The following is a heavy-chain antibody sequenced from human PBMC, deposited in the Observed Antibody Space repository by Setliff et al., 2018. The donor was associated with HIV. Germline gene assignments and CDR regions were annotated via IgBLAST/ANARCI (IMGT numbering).Heavy chain of an antibody. V-gene: IGHV4-61*10. CDR2: LHLSGDT. D-gene: IGHD3-22*01. J-gene: IGHJ4*02. CDR1: GDSINSGTYY. CDR3: ARAASYYDSSGYWATPKYFDY. Sequence: PSETLSLTCTVSGDSINSGTYYWSWIRQPAGKGLEWIGRLHLSGDTNYNPSLKSRVTILLDTSKNQFSLRLSSVTASDTAVYYCARAASYYDSSGYWATPKYFDYWGQGTLVTVSS.